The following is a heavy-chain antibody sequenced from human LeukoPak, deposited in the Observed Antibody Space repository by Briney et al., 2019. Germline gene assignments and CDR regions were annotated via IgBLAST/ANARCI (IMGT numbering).Heavy chain of an antibody. Sequence: SETLSLTCAVYGGSFSGYYWSWIRQPPGKGLEWIGEINHSGSTNYNPSLKSRVTISVDTSKNQFSLKLSSVTAADTAVYSCARVSSGWYGIIDYWGQGTLVTVSS. D-gene: IGHD6-19*01. V-gene: IGHV4-34*01. CDR3: ARVSSGWYGIIDY. J-gene: IGHJ4*02. CDR2: INHSGST. CDR1: GGSFSGYY.